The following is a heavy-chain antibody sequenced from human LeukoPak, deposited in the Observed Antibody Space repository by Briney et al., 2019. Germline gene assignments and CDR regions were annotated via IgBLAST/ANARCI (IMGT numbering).Heavy chain of an antibody. Sequence: GGSLRLSCAASGFTFISYGMNWVRQAPGKGLEWVAFIRYDGSNKYYADSVKGRFTFSRDNSKNTLYLQMNSLRAEDTAVYYCARGPNYGDSFPNWYFDLWGRGTLVTVSS. CDR3: ARGPNYGDSFPNWYFDL. D-gene: IGHD4-17*01. V-gene: IGHV3-30*02. CDR2: IRYDGSNK. J-gene: IGHJ2*01. CDR1: GFTFISYG.